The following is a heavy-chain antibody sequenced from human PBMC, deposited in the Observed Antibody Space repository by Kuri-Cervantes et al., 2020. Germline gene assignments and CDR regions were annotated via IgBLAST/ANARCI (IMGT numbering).Heavy chain of an antibody. Sequence: ASVKVSCKASGYTFTSYDINWVRQATGQGLEWMGIINPSGGSTTYAQKFQGRVTMTRDTSTSTIYMELRSMRSDDTAVYYCARDAPGYSSSWYIPNFDYWGQGTLVTVSS. J-gene: IGHJ4*02. CDR2: INPSGGST. D-gene: IGHD6-13*01. CDR1: GYTFTSYD. V-gene: IGHV1-46*01. CDR3: ARDAPGYSSSWYIPNFDY.